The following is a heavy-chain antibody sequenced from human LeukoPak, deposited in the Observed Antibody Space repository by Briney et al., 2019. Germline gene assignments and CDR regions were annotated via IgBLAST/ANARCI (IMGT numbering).Heavy chain of an antibody. J-gene: IGHJ4*02. Sequence: WETLSLTCTVSGGSISSYYWSWIRQPAGKGLEWIGRIYTSGSTNYNPSLKSRVTMSVDTSKNQFSLKLSSVTAADTAVYYCARELVRGVIITLIDYWGQGTLVTVSS. CDR2: IYTSGST. CDR3: ARELVRGVIITLIDY. V-gene: IGHV4-4*07. D-gene: IGHD3-10*01. CDR1: GGSISSYY.